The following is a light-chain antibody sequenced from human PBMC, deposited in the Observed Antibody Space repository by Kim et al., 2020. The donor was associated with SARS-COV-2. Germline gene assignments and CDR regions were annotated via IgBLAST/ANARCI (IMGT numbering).Light chain of an antibody. CDR1: KLGDKY. V-gene: IGLV3-1*01. CDR2: QDS. Sequence: SYELTQPPPVSVSPGQTASITCSGDKLGDKYACWYQQKPGQSLVLVIYQDSKRPSGIPERFSGSNSGNTATLTISGTQAMDEADYYCQAWDSSTAVFGGGTQRTIL. J-gene: IGLJ3*02. CDR3: QAWDSSTAV.